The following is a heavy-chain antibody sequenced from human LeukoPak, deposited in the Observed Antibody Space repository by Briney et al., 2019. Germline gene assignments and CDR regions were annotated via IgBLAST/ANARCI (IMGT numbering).Heavy chain of an antibody. CDR1: GFSLSTNGVG. CDR3: ALMHSTSPIDY. V-gene: IGHV2-5*01. Sequence: SGPTLVKPTQTLTLTCTVSGFSLSTNGVGVGWIHQPPGKALEWIAVTYWNDIKRHSPSLKSRLTITKDTSKNQVVLTMTNMDPVDTATYYCALMHSTSPIDYWGQGTLVTVSS. J-gene: IGHJ4*02. CDR2: TYWNDIK. D-gene: IGHD6-6*01.